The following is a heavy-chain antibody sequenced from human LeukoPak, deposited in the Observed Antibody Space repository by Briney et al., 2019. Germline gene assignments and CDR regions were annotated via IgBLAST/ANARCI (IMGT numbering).Heavy chain of an antibody. Sequence: GGSLRLSCAVSGFTFNSFPLSWVRQAPGKGLEWVSGINPSSGGTYYADSVKGRFTISRDNSNNTLYLQMNSLRAEDTAVYYCARGPVTRFEIWGQGTMVTVSS. J-gene: IGHJ3*02. D-gene: IGHD4-17*01. V-gene: IGHV3-23*01. CDR2: INPSSGGT. CDR1: GFTFNSFP. CDR3: ARGPVTRFEI.